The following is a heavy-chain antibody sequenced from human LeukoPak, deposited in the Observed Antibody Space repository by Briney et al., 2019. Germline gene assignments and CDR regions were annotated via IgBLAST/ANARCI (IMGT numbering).Heavy chain of an antibody. Sequence: ASETLSLTCTVSGNSISSGHNYWSSIRQPGGKGLEWIGRIYTSGSTNYTPSLKSRVTISVDTSKNQFSLKLSSVTAADTAVYYCAREGYNYGPSYFDYWGQGTLVTVSS. CDR2: IYTSGST. CDR1: GNSISSGHNY. CDR3: AREGYNYGPSYFDY. V-gene: IGHV4-61*02. J-gene: IGHJ4*02. D-gene: IGHD5-18*01.